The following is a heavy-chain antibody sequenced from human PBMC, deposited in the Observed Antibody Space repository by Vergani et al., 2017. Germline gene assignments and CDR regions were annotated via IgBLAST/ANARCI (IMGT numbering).Heavy chain of an antibody. V-gene: IGHV5-51*01. CDR1: GYSFTSYW. CDR3: ARQRKYQPPVSSSWYNWYFDL. J-gene: IGHJ2*01. CDR2: IYPGDSDT. D-gene: IGHD6-13*01. Sequence: EVQLVQSGAEVKKPGESLKISCKGSGYSFTSYWIGWVRQMPGKGLEWMGIIYPGDSDTRYSPSFQGQVTISADKSISTAYLQWSSLKASDTAMYYCARQRKYQPPVSSSWYNWYFDLWGRGTLVTVSS.